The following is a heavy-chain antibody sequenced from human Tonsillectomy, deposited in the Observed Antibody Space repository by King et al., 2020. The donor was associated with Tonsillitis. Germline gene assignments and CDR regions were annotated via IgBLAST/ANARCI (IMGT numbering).Heavy chain of an antibody. D-gene: IGHD2-15*01. Sequence: VQLVESGGGVVQPGRSLRLSCAVSGFTLSSYPMHWVRQAPGKGLEWVAVVSSEGSDKFYADSVKGRFSISRDNSKNTLSLQMDSLRADDTAVYYCARTLAGGEIDYWGQGALVTVSS. CDR3: ARTLAGGEIDY. J-gene: IGHJ4*02. V-gene: IGHV3-30*16. CDR1: GFTLSSYP. CDR2: VSSEGSDK.